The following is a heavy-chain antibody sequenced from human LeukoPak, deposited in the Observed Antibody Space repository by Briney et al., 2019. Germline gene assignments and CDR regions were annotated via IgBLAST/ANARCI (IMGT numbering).Heavy chain of an antibody. Sequence: QSGGSLRLSCAASGFTFSSYAMSWVRQAPGKGLEWVSAISGSGGSTYYADSVKGRFTISRDNSKNTLYLQMNSLRAEDTAVYYCSKFGGDSSSWFDYWGQGTLGTGPS. J-gene: IGHJ4*01. V-gene: IGHV3-23*01. D-gene: IGHD6-13*01. CDR2: ISGSGGST. CDR1: GFTFSSYA. CDR3: SKFGGDSSSWFDY.